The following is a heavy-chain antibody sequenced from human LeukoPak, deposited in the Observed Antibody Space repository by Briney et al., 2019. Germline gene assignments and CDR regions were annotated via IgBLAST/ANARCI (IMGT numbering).Heavy chain of an antibody. Sequence: SQTLSLTCAISGDSVSSNSAAWNWIRQSPSRGLEWLGRTYYRSKWNSDYAISVKSRITINADTSKNQFSLQLTSVTPEDMAVYYCARTSDISGSGSYKDWGQGTLVTVSS. V-gene: IGHV6-1*01. CDR1: GDSVSSNSAA. D-gene: IGHD3-10*01. CDR2: TYYRSKWNS. CDR3: ARTSDISGSGSYKD. J-gene: IGHJ4*02.